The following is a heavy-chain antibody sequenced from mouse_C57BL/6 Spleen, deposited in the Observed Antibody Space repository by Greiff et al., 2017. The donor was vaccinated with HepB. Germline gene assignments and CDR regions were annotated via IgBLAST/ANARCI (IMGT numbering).Heavy chain of an antibody. V-gene: IGHV5-17*01. Sequence: EVKLMESGGGLVKPGGSLKLSCAASGFTFSDYGVHWVRQAPEKGLEWVAYISSGSSTIYYADTVKGRFTISRDNAKNTLFLQMTSLRSEDTAMYYCARGGYYYGSRGNYFDYWGQGTTLTVSS. CDR2: ISSGSSTI. CDR1: GFTFSDYG. CDR3: ARGGYYYGSRGNYFDY. J-gene: IGHJ2*01. D-gene: IGHD1-1*01.